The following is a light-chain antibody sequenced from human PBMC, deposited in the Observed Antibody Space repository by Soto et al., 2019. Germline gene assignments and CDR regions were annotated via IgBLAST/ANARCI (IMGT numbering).Light chain of an antibody. CDR2: TAP. Sequence: IQMAKSPTYLSASVGDRSTITCRASQSISSYLDWYQQKQGKXHKXXIYTAPSLQSGVPSRFSGSGSGTDFTITISSLQPDDFETYYCQQCYSTSMAFGQGTKVDIK. V-gene: IGKV1-39*01. CDR3: QQCYSTSMA. J-gene: IGKJ1*01. CDR1: QSISSY.